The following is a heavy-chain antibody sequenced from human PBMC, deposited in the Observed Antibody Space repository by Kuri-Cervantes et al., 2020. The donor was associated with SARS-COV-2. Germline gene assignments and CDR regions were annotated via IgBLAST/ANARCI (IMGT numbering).Heavy chain of an antibody. V-gene: IGHV3-7*03. D-gene: IGHD3-10*01. Sequence: GESLKISCAASGFTFTDYLMSWVRLAPGKGLEWVGNVRPDGNSKGYVDAVKGRFTISRDNTKNSLYLQMDSLSAEDTAVYYCARDDRAGHFDVWGQGTMVTVSS. CDR3: ARDDRAGHFDV. CDR1: GFTFTDYL. CDR2: VRPDGNSK. J-gene: IGHJ3*01.